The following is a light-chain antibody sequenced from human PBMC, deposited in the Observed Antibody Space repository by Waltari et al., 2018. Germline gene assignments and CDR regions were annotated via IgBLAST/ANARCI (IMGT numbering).Light chain of an antibody. Sequence: IVMTQTPLSLSVTPGQPASISCMSSHRLLHNDGETFLYWYLQKPGQPPQLLIYEVSSRFSGVPDRFSGSGSETDFTLKISRVEPEDVGVYYCMQSLQLPLSFGGGTKVDI. J-gene: IGKJ4*01. CDR1: HRLLHNDGETF. V-gene: IGKV2D-29*01. CDR2: EVS. CDR3: MQSLQLPLS.